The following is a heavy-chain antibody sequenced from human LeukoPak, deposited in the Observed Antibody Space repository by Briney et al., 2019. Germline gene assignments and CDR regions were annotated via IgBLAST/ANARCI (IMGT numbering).Heavy chain of an antibody. CDR1: GFTFSSYA. V-gene: IGHV3-23*01. D-gene: IGHD3-22*01. Sequence: GGSLRLSCAASGFTFSSYAMSWVRQAPGKGLEWVSAISGSGGSTYYADSVKGRFTISRDNSKNTLYLQMNSLRAEDTAVYYCAKGTQYYYDSSGYQSPPVDAFDIWGQGTMVTVSS. J-gene: IGHJ3*02. CDR2: ISGSGGST. CDR3: AKGTQYYYDSSGYQSPPVDAFDI.